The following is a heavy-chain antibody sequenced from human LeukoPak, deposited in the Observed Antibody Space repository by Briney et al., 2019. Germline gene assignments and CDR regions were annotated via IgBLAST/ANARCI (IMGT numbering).Heavy chain of an antibody. V-gene: IGHV3-48*01. J-gene: IGHJ4*02. CDR1: GFTFSSYS. Sequence: GGSLRLSCAASGFTFSSYSMNWVRQAPGKGLEWVSNISSTSSTTYYADSVKGRFTISRDNAKNSLYLQMNSLRAEDTAVYYCAREAGSLPFDYWGQGTLVTVSS. D-gene: IGHD1-14*01. CDR2: ISSTSSTT. CDR3: AREAGSLPFDY.